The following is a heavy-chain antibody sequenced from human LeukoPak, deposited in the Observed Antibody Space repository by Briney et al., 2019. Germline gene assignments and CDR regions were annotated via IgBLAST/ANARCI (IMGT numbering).Heavy chain of an antibody. J-gene: IGHJ4*02. V-gene: IGHV1-24*01. CDR2: FDPEDGET. CDR1: GYTLTELS. CDR3: ATVSQCSGGSCYSVDFDY. Sequence: ASVKVSCKVSGYTLTELSMHWVRQAPGKGLEWMGGFDPEDGETIYAQKFQGRVNMTEDTSTDTAYMELSSLRSEDTAVYYCATVSQCSGGSCYSVDFDYWGQGTLVTVSS. D-gene: IGHD2-15*01.